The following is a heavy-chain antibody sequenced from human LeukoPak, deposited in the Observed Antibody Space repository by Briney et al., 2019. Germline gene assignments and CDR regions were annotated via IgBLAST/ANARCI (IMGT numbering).Heavy chain of an antibody. D-gene: IGHD4-17*01. CDR2: IYYRGRT. Sequence: SETLSLTCTVSGGSITSYYWNWIRQPPGKGLEYIGYIYYRGRTNYNPSLKSRVTMSVDASKNQFSLNLISVTAADTAVYYCARGPTRYYFDYCGQGTLVTASS. CDR3: ARGPTRYYFDY. CDR1: GGSITSYY. V-gene: IGHV4-59*01. J-gene: IGHJ4*02.